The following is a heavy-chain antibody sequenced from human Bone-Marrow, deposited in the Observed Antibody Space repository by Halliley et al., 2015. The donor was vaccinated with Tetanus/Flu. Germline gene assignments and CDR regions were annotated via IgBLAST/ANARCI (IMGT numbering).Heavy chain of an antibody. Sequence: GLEGVAHIKQDGSEIYYVDSVKGLFTISRDHAQNSLYLQMNSLRAEDTAVYYFAASETGLDYWGQGTLVTVSS. J-gene: IGHJ4*02. CDR3: AASETGLDY. V-gene: IGHV3-7*03. CDR2: IKQDGSEI.